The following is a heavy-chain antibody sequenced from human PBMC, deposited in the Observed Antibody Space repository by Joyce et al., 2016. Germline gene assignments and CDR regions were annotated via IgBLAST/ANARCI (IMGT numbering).Heavy chain of an antibody. CDR1: GFTFSSYW. J-gene: IGHJ6*02. V-gene: IGHV3-7*05. CDR2: IKQDGSEK. Sequence: EVQLVESGGGLVQPGGSLRLSCAASGFTFSSYWMTWVRKAAGKGLEGAANIKQDGSEKSYVDSVKGRFTISRDNAKNLLYLQMNSLRAEDTAVYYCARESIVVVPAAYYYGMDVWGQGTTVTVSS. CDR3: ARESIVVVPAAYYYGMDV. D-gene: IGHD2-2*01.